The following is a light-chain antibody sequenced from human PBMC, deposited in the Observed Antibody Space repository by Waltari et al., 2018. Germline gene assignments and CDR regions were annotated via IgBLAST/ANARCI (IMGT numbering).Light chain of an antibody. CDR3: QQYRSTFWT. CDR2: WAS. CDR1: QSVLFSTNNKNY. J-gene: IGKJ1*01. Sequence: DVVMTQSPDSLAVSLGERATINCKSSQSVLFSTNNKNYLAWYQQKTGQPPKLLFYWASTRESGVPDRFSGSGSGTDFTLTISSLQAEDVAVYYCQQYRSTFWTFGQGTRVEIK. V-gene: IGKV4-1*01.